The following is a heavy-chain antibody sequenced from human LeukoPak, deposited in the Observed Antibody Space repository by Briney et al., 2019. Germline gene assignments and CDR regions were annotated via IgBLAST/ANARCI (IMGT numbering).Heavy chain of an antibody. Sequence: GGSLRLSCAASGFNFDDYAMSWLRQPPGKGLEWVSTINANSGTTSYAASVRGRFTISRDNSKNTLYLQVNTLRADDTATYYCAKPISGGLAVTADWFHPWGQGTLVVVSS. J-gene: IGHJ5*01. V-gene: IGHV3-23*01. CDR1: GFNFDDYA. CDR3: AKPISGGLAVTADWFHP. CDR2: INANSGTT. D-gene: IGHD6-19*01.